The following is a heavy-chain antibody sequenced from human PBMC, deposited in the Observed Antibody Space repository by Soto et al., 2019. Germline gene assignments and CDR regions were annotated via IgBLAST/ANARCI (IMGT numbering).Heavy chain of an antibody. CDR3: ARGPQFPDIEVIPGAVDD. J-gene: IGHJ4*02. D-gene: IGHD2-2*01. Sequence: EVQVVESGGGLVQPGGSLRLSCTAAGFTFSSYEMNWVRQAPGKGLEWVSYISYSGSTIYYADSVKGRFTISRDNAKNSLYLQMNSLRAEDTAVYYCARGPQFPDIEVIPGAVDDLGQGTLVTVSS. CDR2: ISYSGSTI. V-gene: IGHV3-48*03. CDR1: GFTFSSYE.